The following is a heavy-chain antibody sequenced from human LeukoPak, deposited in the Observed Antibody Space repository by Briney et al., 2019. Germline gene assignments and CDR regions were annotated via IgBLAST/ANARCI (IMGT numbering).Heavy chain of an antibody. CDR3: SRDTADDAFDI. CDR1: GFTFSSYW. J-gene: IGHJ3*02. CDR2: FNSDGSTT. Sequence: PGGSLRLSCAASGFTFSSYWMHWVRQAPGKGLVWVSRFNSDGSTTSYADSVKGRFTISRDNAKNTLYLQMNSLRAEDTAVYYCSRDTADDAFDIWGQGTMVTVSS. V-gene: IGHV3-74*01.